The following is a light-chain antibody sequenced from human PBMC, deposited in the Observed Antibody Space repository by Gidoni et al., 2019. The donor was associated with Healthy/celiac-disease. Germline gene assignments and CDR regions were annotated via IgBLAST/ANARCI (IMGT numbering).Light chain of an antibody. CDR2: GAS. CDR1: QRVSSSY. CDR3: QQYGSPLT. Sequence: EIVLTPSPGTLSLSTVERATLSCRASQRVSSSYLAWYQQKPGQAPRLLSYGASSRATGIPDRFSGSGSGTDFTLTISRLEPEDFAVYYCQQYGSPLTFGGGTKVEIK. J-gene: IGKJ4*01. V-gene: IGKV3-20*01.